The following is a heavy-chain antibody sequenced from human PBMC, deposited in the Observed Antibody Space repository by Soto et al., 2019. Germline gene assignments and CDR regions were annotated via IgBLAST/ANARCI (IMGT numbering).Heavy chain of an antibody. V-gene: IGHV4-30-4*01. CDR2: MPYSGST. CDR3: ARDSGSGSL. D-gene: IGHD1-26*01. CDR1: GGSVNNNDYY. Sequence: QVQLQESGPGLVKASQTLSLTCTVSGGSVNNNDYYWSWIRQPPGKGLEWIGNMPYSGSTRYNPSLRSRVSMSVDTSKNHISLKMNSVTPADTAVYYCARDSGSGSLWGQGTLVTVSS. J-gene: IGHJ1*01.